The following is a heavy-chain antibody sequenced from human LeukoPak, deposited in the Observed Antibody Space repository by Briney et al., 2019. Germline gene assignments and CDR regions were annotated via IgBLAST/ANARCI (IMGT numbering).Heavy chain of an antibody. D-gene: IGHD1-14*01. CDR3: AKGITEESLFDF. V-gene: IGHV3-23*01. Sequence: GGSLRLSCGASGFIFSSYAMSWVRQAPGRRLEWVSAISGSGANRYHADSVKGRFTISRDNSRNTLYLQMNGLRVEDTAIYYCAKGITEESLFDFWGRGTLVTVSS. CDR1: GFIFSSYA. CDR2: ISGSGANR. J-gene: IGHJ4*02.